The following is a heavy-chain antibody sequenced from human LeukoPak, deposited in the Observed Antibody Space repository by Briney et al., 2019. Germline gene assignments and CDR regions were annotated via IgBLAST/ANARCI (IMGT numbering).Heavy chain of an antibody. Sequence: GGSLRLSCAASGFTFDDYAMHWVRQAPGKGLEGVSGISWNSGSIGYADSVKGRFTISRDSAKNSLYLQMNSLRAEDMALYYCAKDTRQYSTSGEFDYWGQGTLVTVSS. CDR2: ISWNSGSI. CDR3: AKDTRQYSTSGEFDY. V-gene: IGHV3-9*03. D-gene: IGHD6-6*01. CDR1: GFTFDDYA. J-gene: IGHJ4*02.